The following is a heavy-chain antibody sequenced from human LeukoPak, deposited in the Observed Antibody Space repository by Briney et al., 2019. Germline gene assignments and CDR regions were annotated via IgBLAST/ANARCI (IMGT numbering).Heavy chain of an antibody. V-gene: IGHV3-7*01. CDR1: GFSFSTYY. Sequence: GGSLRLSCVASGFSFSTYYMSWDRQAPGKGLEWVATLWPDGGVKRYVDSVRDRFTISRDNAKNSLYLQMNSLGAEDTAVYYCARLFGAVTTFDYWGQGALVTVSS. D-gene: IGHD4-17*01. J-gene: IGHJ4*02. CDR2: LWPDGGVK. CDR3: ARLFGAVTTFDY.